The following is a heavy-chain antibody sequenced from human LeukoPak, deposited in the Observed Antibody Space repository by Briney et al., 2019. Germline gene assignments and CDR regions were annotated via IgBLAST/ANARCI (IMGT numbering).Heavy chain of an antibody. CDR2: IYYSGST. D-gene: IGHD6-13*01. J-gene: IGHJ4*02. V-gene: IGHV4-59*01. Sequence: SETLSLTYTVSGGSISSYYWSWIRQPPGKGLEWIGYIYYSGSTNYNPSLKSRVTISVDTSKNQFSLKLSSVTAADTAVYYCARGGSFDLNRRFDYWGQGALVTVSS. CDR3: ARGGSFDLNRRFDY. CDR1: GGSISSYY.